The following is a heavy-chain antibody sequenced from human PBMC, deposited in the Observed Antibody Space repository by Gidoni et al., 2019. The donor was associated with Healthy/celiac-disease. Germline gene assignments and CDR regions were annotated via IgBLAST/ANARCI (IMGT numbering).Heavy chain of an antibody. D-gene: IGHD6-19*01. Sequence: QVQLVQSGAELNKPGASVKVSCKSSGYTFTRYGISWVRQAPGQGLEWMGWISAYNGNTNYAQKLQGRVTMTTETSTSKAYMELRSLRYDDTAVYYCARSGVSTYSSGWYFDYWGQGTMVTVSS. J-gene: IGHJ4*02. CDR1: GYTFTRYG. V-gene: IGHV1-18*01. CDR3: ARSGVSTYSSGWYFDY. CDR2: ISAYNGNT.